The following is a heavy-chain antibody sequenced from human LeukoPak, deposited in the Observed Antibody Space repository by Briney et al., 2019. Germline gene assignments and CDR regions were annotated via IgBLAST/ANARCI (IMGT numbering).Heavy chain of an antibody. CDR3: ARPRGSDSSGYYEMRFNY. CDR2: ISAYNGNT. V-gene: IGHV1-18*01. D-gene: IGHD3-22*01. Sequence: ASVKVSCKASGGTFSSYAISWVRQAPGQGLEWMGWISAYNGNTNYAQKLQGRVSMTTDTSTSTAYMELRSLRSDDTAVYYCARPRGSDSSGYYEMRFNYWGQGTLVTVSS. CDR1: GGTFSSYA. J-gene: IGHJ4*02.